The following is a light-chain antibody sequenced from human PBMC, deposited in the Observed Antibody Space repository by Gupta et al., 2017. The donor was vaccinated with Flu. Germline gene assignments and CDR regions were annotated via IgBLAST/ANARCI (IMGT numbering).Light chain of an antibody. V-gene: IGKV1-5*03. CDR3: QQYNSFPWT. Sequence: GDRVTVTCRASQSINSWLAWYQQKPGKAPKLLIYKTSNLESGVPSRFSGGASGTEFTLTITSLQPDDFATYYCQQYNSFPWTFGRGTKVEIK. J-gene: IGKJ1*01. CDR1: QSINSW. CDR2: KTS.